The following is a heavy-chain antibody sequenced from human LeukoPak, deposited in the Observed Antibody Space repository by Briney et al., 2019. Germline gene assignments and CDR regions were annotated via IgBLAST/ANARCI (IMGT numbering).Heavy chain of an antibody. CDR2: IYYSGST. Sequence: PSETLSPTCTVSGDSISSYYWSWIRQPPGKGLEWIGYIYYSGSTNYSPSLKSRVTISVDTSKNQLSLKPSSVTAADTAVYYCARRLASVATAGYWFDPWGQGTLVTVSS. CDR3: ARRLASVATAGYWFDP. J-gene: IGHJ5*02. CDR1: GDSISSYY. D-gene: IGHD6-13*01. V-gene: IGHV4-59*01.